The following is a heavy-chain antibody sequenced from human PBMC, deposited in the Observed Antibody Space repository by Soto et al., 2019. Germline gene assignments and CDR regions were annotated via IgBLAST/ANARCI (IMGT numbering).Heavy chain of an antibody. V-gene: IGHV1-8*01. CDR1: GYTFTSYD. CDR2: MNPNSGNT. D-gene: IGHD3-3*01. Sequence: ASVKVSCKASGYTFTSYDINWVRQATGQGLEWMGWMNPNSGNTGYAQKFQGRVTMTRNTSISTAYMELSSLRSEDTAVYYCAMGITIFGVGYDAFDIWGQGTMVTVSS. J-gene: IGHJ3*02. CDR3: AMGITIFGVGYDAFDI.